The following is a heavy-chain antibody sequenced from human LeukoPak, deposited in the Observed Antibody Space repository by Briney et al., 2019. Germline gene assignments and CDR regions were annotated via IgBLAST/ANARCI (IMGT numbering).Heavy chain of an antibody. CDR1: GFTFSNYA. CDR2: ISYAGSNK. J-gene: IGHJ4*02. D-gene: IGHD3-3*01. CDR3: ARGAPRNYDFWSGPFDY. Sequence: PGGSLRLSCAASGFTFSNYAMHWVRQAPGKRLERVALISYAGSNKCYADSVKGRFTISRDNSKNTLYLQMNSLRGENTAVYYCARGAPRNYDFWSGPFDYWGQGSLVTVSS. V-gene: IGHV3-30-3*01.